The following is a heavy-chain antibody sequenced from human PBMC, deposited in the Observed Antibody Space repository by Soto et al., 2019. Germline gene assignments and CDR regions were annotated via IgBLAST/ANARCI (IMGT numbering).Heavy chain of an antibody. CDR3: ARGFDIVVVPAAMTFDY. CDR1: GYTFTSYA. V-gene: IGHV1-3*01. Sequence: QVQLVQSGAEVKKPGASVKVSCKASGYTFTSYAMHWVRQAPGQRLEWMGWINAGNGNTKYSQKFQGRVTITRDTSASRAYMELSSLRSEDTAVYYCARGFDIVVVPAAMTFDYWGQGTLVTVSS. J-gene: IGHJ4*02. D-gene: IGHD2-2*01. CDR2: INAGNGNT.